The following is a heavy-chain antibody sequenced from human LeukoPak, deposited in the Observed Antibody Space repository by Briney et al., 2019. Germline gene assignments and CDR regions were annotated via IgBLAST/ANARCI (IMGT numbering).Heavy chain of an antibody. CDR2: ISGSCGNT. Sequence: GGSLRLSCAASGFTFSSYAMSWVRRAPGKGLEWVSAISGSCGNTYYADSVKGRFTISRDNSKDTLYLQMNSLRAEDTAIYYCAKKRGMQLWQYYFDYWGQGTLVTVSS. CDR1: GFTFSSYA. V-gene: IGHV3-23*01. CDR3: AKKRGMQLWQYYFDY. J-gene: IGHJ4*02. D-gene: IGHD5-18*01.